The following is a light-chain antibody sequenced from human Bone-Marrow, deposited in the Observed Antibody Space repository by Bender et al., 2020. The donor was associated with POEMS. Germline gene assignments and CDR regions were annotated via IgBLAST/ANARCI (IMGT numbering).Light chain of an antibody. Sequence: SYDLTQPPSVSVSPGQTASITCSGDNLGDKYVCWYQQKPGQSPVLVIYRNNKRPSGIPERFSASNSGNTATLTISGTQAMDEADYYRQSWDDTTAYVFRTGTTVAVL. CDR2: RNN. CDR3: QSWDDTTAYV. V-gene: IGLV3-1*01. J-gene: IGLJ1*01. CDR1: NLGDKY.